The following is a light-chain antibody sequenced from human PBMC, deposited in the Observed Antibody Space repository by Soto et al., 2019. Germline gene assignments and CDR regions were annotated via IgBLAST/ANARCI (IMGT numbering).Light chain of an antibody. CDR1: SSDVGGYNY. J-gene: IGLJ3*02. CDR3: CLYTSSSTWV. Sequence: QSALTQPASVSGSPAQSITISFTGTSSDVGGYNYVSWFQQHPGKVPKLIIYEVNNRPSGVSNRFSGSKSGNTASLTISGLQAEDEGDYYCCLYTSSSTWVFGGGTKLTVL. V-gene: IGLV2-14*01. CDR2: EVN.